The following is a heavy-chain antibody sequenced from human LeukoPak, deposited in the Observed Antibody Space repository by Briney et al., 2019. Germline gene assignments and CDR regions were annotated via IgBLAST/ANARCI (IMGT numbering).Heavy chain of an antibody. V-gene: IGHV4-38-2*01. CDR1: GYSISSGYY. J-gene: IGHJ5*02. Sequence: SETLSLTCAVSGYSISSGYYWGWIRQPPGKGLEWDGISYHSGGTYYNPSLKSRVTISVDTSKNQFSLRLSSVTAADAAVYYCARGTMYNWFDPWGQGTLVTVSS. CDR3: ARGTMYNWFDP. CDR2: SYHSGGT. D-gene: IGHD3-3*01.